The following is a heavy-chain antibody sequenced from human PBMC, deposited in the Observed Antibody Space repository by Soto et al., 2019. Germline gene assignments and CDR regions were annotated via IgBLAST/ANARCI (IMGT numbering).Heavy chain of an antibody. D-gene: IGHD3-9*01. CDR1: GFTFSGYS. J-gene: IGHJ4*02. Sequence: GGSLRLSCAASGFTFSGYSVNWVRQAPGKGLEWVSYISSGSKTIYYAESVKGRFTVSRDNARDSQYLQMNSLRDEDTAVYYCVREDILGVRSFDYWGQGTLVTVSS. CDR3: VREDILGVRSFDY. CDR2: ISSGSKTI. V-gene: IGHV3-48*02.